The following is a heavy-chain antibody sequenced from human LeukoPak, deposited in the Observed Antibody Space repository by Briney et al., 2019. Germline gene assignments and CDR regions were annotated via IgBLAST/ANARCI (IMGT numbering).Heavy chain of an antibody. V-gene: IGHV3-23*01. D-gene: IGHD6-13*01. CDR1: GGSFSGYY. J-gene: IGHJ4*02. CDR2: ISGSGGST. CDR3: AKGHRWHSAAAADY. Sequence: ETLSLTCAVYGGSFSGYYWSWVRQAPGKGLEWVSAISGSGGSTYYADSVKGRFTISRDNSKNTLYLQMNSLRAEDTAVYYCAKGHRWHSAAAADYWGQGTLVTVSS.